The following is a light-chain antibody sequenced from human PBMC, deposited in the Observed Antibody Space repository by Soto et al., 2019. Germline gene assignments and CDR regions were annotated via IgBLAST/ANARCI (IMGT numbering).Light chain of an antibody. CDR1: QGISSA. V-gene: IGKV1-6*01. CDR2: AAS. J-gene: IGKJ1*01. CDR3: LLDYAYFWA. Sequence: AIQVTQSPSSLSASVGVRVTITCRTRQGISSALGWYQQKPGKVPKLLIYAASTLQSGVPSRFSGSGSGRDFTLTISSLQPEDFATYYCLLDYAYFWAFGQGTKVEIK.